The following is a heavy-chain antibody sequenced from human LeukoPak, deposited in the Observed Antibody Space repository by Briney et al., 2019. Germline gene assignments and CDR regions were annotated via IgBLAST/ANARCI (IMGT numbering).Heavy chain of an antibody. CDR3: ARNAYDSSGYVDY. V-gene: IGHV4-34*01. CDR1: GGSFSGYY. J-gene: IGHJ4*02. Sequence: SETLSLTCAVYGGSFSGYYWSWIRQPPGKGLEWSGEINHSGSTNYNPSLKSRVTISVNTSKNQSSLKLSSVTAADTAVYYCARNAYDSSGYVDYWGQGTLVTVSS. CDR2: INHSGST. D-gene: IGHD3-22*01.